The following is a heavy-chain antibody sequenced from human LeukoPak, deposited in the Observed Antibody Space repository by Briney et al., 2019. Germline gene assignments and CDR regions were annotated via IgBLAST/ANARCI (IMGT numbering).Heavy chain of an antibody. CDR1: GGSISSYY. J-gene: IGHJ6*03. CDR3: ARGLDRTNYYYYMDV. CDR2: IYTSGST. D-gene: IGHD1-14*01. V-gene: IGHV4-4*08. Sequence: SETLSLTCTVSGGSISSYYWSWIRQPPGKGLEWIGRIYTSGSTNYNPSLKSRVTISVDTSKNQFSLKLSSVTAADTAVYYCARGLDRTNYYYYMDVWGKGTTVTISS.